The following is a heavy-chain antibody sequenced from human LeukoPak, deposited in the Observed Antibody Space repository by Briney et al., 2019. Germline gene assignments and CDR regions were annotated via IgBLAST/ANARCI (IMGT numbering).Heavy chain of an antibody. CDR2: ISRNSGSI. D-gene: IGHD2-21*02. V-gene: IGHV3-9*01. CDR1: GFTFDDYA. Sequence: GRSLRLSCAASGFTFDDYAMHWVRQAPGKGLEWVSSISRNSGSIGYADSVKGRFTISRDNAKNSLYLQMSSLRAEDTALYYCAKDRSVVVTNYMDVWGKGTTVTVSS. J-gene: IGHJ6*03. CDR3: AKDRSVVVTNYMDV.